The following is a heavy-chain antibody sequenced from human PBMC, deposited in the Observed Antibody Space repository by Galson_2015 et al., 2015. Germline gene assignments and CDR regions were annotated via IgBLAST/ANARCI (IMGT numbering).Heavy chain of an antibody. CDR2: ISYSGST. V-gene: IGHV4-61*01. CDR3: AGQQPLNWFDP. D-gene: IGHD5-18*01. CDR1: GGSVSSVSYY. J-gene: IGHJ5*02. Sequence: SETLSLTCTVSGGSVSSVSYYWSWVRQAPGKGLEWIGYISYSGSTKYNPSLKSRVTISVDPSKNQFSLKLTSVTAADTAVYHCAGQQPLNWFDPWGQGTLVTVFS.